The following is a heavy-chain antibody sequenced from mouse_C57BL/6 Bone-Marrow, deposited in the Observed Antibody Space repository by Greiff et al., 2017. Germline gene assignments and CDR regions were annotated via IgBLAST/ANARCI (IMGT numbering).Heavy chain of an antibody. J-gene: IGHJ4*01. CDR3: ARHLILRSRDY. Sequence: QVQLQQPGAELVKPGASVKLSCKASGYTFTSYWMHWVKQRPGQGLEWIGMIHPNSGSTNYNEKFKSKATLTVDKSSSTAYMQLSSLTSEDSAVYYCARHLILRSRDYWGQGTSVTVSS. V-gene: IGHV1-64*01. D-gene: IGHD1-1*01. CDR1: GYTFTSYW. CDR2: IHPNSGST.